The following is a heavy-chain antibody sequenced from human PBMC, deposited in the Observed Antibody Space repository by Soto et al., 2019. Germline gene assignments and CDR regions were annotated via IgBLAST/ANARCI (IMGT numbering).Heavy chain of an antibody. Sequence: SVKVSCKASGGAFSSYAISWVRQAPGQGLEWMGGIIPIFGTANYAQKFQGRVTITADMSTHVAYMYLGSLISEDTALYSCVATDFPNPGGGPWGQGTLVTSPQ. CDR2: IIPIFGTA. J-gene: IGHJ5*02. CDR1: GGAFSSYA. CDR3: VATDFPNPGGGP. V-gene: IGHV1-69*06. D-gene: IGHD3-16*01.